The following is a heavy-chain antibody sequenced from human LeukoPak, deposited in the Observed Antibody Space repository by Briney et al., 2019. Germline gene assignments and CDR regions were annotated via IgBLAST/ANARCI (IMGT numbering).Heavy chain of an antibody. J-gene: IGHJ3*02. CDR1: GYVFINYY. CDR2: INPKSGAT. D-gene: IGHD4-23*01. CDR3: ARTTDGGAFDI. Sequence: ASVKVSCKTSGYVFINYYIHWVRLAPGQGLQWMGWINPKSGATNYAQSFQGRVALTTDTSISTAFMELSRLRSDDTAVYYCARTTDGGAFDIWGQGTMVTVSS. V-gene: IGHV1-2*02.